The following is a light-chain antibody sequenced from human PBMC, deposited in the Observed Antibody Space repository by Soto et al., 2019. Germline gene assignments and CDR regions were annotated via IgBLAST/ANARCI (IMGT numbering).Light chain of an antibody. CDR1: ISDVGGYNY. V-gene: IGLV2-14*01. CDR3: SSYTSSSTRV. J-gene: IGLJ1*01. Sequence: QSALTQPASVSGSPGQSITISCTGTISDVGGYNYVSWYQQHPGKAPKLMIYEVSNRPSGVSNRFSGSKSGNTASLTISGLHAEDEADYYCSSYTSSSTRVFGTGTKLTVL. CDR2: EVS.